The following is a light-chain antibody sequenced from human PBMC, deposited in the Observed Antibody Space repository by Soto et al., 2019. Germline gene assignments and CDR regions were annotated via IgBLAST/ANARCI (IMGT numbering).Light chain of an antibody. CDR1: QSVSSSY. J-gene: IGKJ1*01. CDR3: QQYGSAPWT. CDR2: GAS. V-gene: IGKV3-20*01. Sequence: EIVVTQSPGTLSLSPGERATISCRASQSVSSSYLAWYQQKPGQAPRLLIYGASSRATGIPDRFSGSGCGTEFTLTISRLEPADFVVYYFQQYGSAPWTFGQGTKLEIK.